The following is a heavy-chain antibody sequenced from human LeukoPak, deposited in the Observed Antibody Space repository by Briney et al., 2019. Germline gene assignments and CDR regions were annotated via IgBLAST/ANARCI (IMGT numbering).Heavy chain of an antibody. CDR2: FDHTGAT. Sequence: SETLSLTCAVSGGSFSGYYWTWIRQPPGKGLEWLGEFDHTGATNYDPALKSRLTISLDTSKKQLSLKLKYVTAADAGLYFCSKSRFSWQAPSAFWGQGTLVTVS. D-gene: IGHD3-3*01. CDR3: SKSRFSWQAPSAF. CDR1: GGSFSGYY. J-gene: IGHJ4*02. V-gene: IGHV4-34*01.